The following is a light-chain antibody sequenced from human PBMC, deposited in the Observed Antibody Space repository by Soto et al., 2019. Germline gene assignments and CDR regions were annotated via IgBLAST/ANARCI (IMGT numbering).Light chain of an antibody. Sequence: EIVLTQSPATLSLSPGERATLSCRASQSASSYLAWYQQKPGQAPRLLIYDASNRATGIPARFSGSGSGTDFTLTISSLEPEDFAVYYCQQRSNSFTFGPGTKVDFK. CDR2: DAS. V-gene: IGKV3-11*01. CDR1: QSASSY. J-gene: IGKJ3*01. CDR3: QQRSNSFT.